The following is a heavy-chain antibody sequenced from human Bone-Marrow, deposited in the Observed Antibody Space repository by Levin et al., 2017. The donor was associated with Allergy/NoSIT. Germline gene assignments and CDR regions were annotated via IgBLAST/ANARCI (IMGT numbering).Heavy chain of an antibody. Sequence: ASVKVSCXXXXXPSTDDDTAWVRPVPGQGLEWMGWVNPNNGDTKYAQKFQGRVTLTRDTSIATAYMELRSLRSDDTAIYYCARMGGGLRFWFASWGQGTLVTVSS. D-gene: IGHD5-12*01. CDR2: VNPNNGDT. V-gene: IGHV1-2*02. CDR1: XXPSTDDD. J-gene: IGHJ5*01. CDR3: ARMGGGLRFWFAS.